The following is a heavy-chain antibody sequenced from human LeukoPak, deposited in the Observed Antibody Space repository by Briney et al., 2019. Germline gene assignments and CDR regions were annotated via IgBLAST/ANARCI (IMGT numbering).Heavy chain of an antibody. V-gene: IGHV3-23*01. Sequence: GGSLRLSCAASRFTFSSYAMSWVRQAPGKGLEWVSAISGSGGSTYHADSVKGRFTISRDNSKNTLYLQINSLRAEDTAVYYCAKDQFSSGLNWFDPWGQGTLVTVSS. D-gene: IGHD6-19*01. CDR3: AKDQFSSGLNWFDP. CDR1: RFTFSSYA. CDR2: ISGSGGST. J-gene: IGHJ5*02.